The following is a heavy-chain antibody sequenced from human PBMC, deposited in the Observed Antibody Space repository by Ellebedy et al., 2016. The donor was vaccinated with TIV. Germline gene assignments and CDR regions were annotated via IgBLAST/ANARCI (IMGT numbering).Heavy chain of an antibody. V-gene: IGHV4-39*07. D-gene: IGHD6-19*01. CDR1: GVSISNNSYY. CDR3: ARDRGYSSDWYVLAGLILDY. Sequence: SETLSLTXTVSGVSISNNSYYWTWIRQPPGKTLEWIGIIFYDGDAYYNPSLRSRVTMSVDTSKNQFSLKLRSVTAADTAVYYCARDRGYSSDWYVLAGLILDYWGQGALVTVSS. J-gene: IGHJ4*02. CDR2: IFYDGDA.